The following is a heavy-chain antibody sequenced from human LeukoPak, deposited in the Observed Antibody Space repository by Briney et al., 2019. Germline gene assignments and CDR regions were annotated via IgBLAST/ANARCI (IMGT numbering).Heavy chain of an antibody. Sequence: GGSLRLSCAASGFTFSSYWMSWLRQAPGKGLEWVANIKQDGSEKYYVDSVKGRFTISRDNAKNSLYLQMNSLRAEDTAVYYCARDNNWNYGGGFDYWGQGTLVTVSS. CDR1: GFTFSSYW. J-gene: IGHJ4*02. CDR2: IKQDGSEK. V-gene: IGHV3-7*01. CDR3: ARDNNWNYGGGFDY. D-gene: IGHD1-7*01.